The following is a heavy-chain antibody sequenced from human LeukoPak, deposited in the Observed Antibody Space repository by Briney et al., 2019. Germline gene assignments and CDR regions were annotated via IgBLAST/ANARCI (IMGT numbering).Heavy chain of an antibody. CDR1: GASISSHY. D-gene: IGHD1/OR15-1a*01. J-gene: IGHJ4*02. CDR2: IDNGGSP. V-gene: IGHV4-59*11. Sequence: SETLSLTCTISGASISSHYWSWIRQPPGKELEWIGYIDNGGSPKYSPSLRSRVTISVVTSKNQFSLKLNSVTAADTAVYYCARDAEETTGDWGQGTLVTVSS. CDR3: ARDAEETTGD.